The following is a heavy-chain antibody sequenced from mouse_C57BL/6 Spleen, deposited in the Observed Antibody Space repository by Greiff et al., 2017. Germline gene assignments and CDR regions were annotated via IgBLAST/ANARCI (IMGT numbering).Heavy chain of an antibody. CDR1: GFTFSSYA. Sequence: EVKLVESGEGLVKPGGSLKLSCAASGFTFSSYAMSWVRQTPEKRLEWVAYISSGGDYIYYAETVKGRLTISRDNARNTLYLQMSSLKSEDTAMYYCTRDEGYGSDAMDYWGQGTSVTVSS. D-gene: IGHD1-1*01. CDR2: ISSGGDYI. V-gene: IGHV5-9-1*02. CDR3: TRDEGYGSDAMDY. J-gene: IGHJ4*01.